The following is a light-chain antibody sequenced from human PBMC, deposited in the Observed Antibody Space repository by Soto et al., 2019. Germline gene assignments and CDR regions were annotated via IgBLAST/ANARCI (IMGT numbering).Light chain of an antibody. CDR3: QQYSDSSGA. CDR1: ETVSSS. J-gene: IGKJ1*01. V-gene: IGKV3-11*01. CDR2: DAS. Sequence: DIVLTQCPVILSLSPGDRATRTCRAIETVSSSLLWYQQKPGQDPRLLIYDASKRATGISDRVSGSGAGTEFTLTLSSLQPDDLATYPSQQYSDSSGALGQGTKVDI.